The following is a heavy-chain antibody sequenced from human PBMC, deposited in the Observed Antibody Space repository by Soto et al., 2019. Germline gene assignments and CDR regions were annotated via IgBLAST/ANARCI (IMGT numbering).Heavy chain of an antibody. CDR3: AGMPYTSGLRFDP. J-gene: IGHJ5*02. D-gene: IGHD6-19*01. CDR2: IYQSGVT. V-gene: IGHV4-30-2*01. CDR1: GDSYSISTYS. Sequence: SETLSLTCNMSGDSYSISTYSWSWIRQPPGKALQWTGFIYQSGVTSYNPSLASRVSISLDRSNNQCSLKLKSVTAADTAVYFCAGMPYTSGLRFDPWGPGTLVTVSS.